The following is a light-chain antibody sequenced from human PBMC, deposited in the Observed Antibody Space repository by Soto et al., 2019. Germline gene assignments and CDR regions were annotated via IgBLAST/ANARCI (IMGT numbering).Light chain of an antibody. CDR2: GAS. Sequence: DIEMTQSPSSLSASVGGRVTITCRASQGLRNDLGWYQHKPGKAPKRLIYGASTLHSGVPSRFSGSGSGTQFTLPISILEPEDFATYYCLQHNISPFSFGGGTKVEIK. CDR1: QGLRND. V-gene: IGKV1-17*01. CDR3: LQHNISPFS. J-gene: IGKJ4*01.